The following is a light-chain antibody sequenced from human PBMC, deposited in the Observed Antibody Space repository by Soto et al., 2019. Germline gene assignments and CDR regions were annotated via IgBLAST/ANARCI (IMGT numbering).Light chain of an antibody. J-gene: IGKJ1*01. CDR3: QQYNNWPPWT. CDR1: QSVSIN. CDR2: GAS. Sequence: EIVMTQSRATLSVSPGERATLSCGASQSVSINLAWYQQKPGQAPRLLIYGASTRATGIPARFSGSGSGTEFTLTISSLQSEDFAVYYCQQYNNWPPWTFGQGTKVEIK. V-gene: IGKV3-15*01.